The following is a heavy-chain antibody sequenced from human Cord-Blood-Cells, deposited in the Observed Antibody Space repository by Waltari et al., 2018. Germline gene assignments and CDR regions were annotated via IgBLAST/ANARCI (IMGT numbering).Heavy chain of an antibody. D-gene: IGHD1-26*01. V-gene: IGHV4-39*07. Sequence: QLQLQESGPGLVKPSETLSLTCTVSGGSISSSSYYWGWIRQPPGKGLEWIGSIYYSGSTYYTPALKSRVTISVAPSKHQFSLELGSGTAADTAVYDCARRGRDSGSYYCDYWGQGTLVTVSS. J-gene: IGHJ4*02. CDR1: GGSISSSSYY. CDR3: ARRGRDSGSYYCDY. CDR2: IYYSGST.